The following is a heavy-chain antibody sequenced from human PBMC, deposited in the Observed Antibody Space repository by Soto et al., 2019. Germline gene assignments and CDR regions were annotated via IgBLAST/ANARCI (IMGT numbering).Heavy chain of an antibody. D-gene: IGHD6-6*01. Sequence: QVQLVQSGAEVKKPGASVKVSCKASGYTFTSYGISWLRQAPGQGLEWMGWISAYNGNTNYAQKLQGRVTMTTDTSTSTAYMELQSLRSDDTAVYFCARDGESRQLVPIYYYYGMDVWGQGTTVTVSS. J-gene: IGHJ6*02. CDR1: GYTFTSYG. CDR3: ARDGESRQLVPIYYYYGMDV. V-gene: IGHV1-18*01. CDR2: ISAYNGNT.